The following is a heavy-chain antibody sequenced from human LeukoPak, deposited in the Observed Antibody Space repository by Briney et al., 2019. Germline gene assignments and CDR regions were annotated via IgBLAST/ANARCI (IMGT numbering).Heavy chain of an antibody. CDR1: GFTFRSYA. V-gene: IGHV3-48*04. CDR2: ISSSSSTI. Sequence: GGSLRLSCAASGFTFRSYAMSWVRQAPGKGLEWVSFISSSSSTIYYADSVKGRFTISRDNAKNSLYLQMNSLRAEDTAVYYCARDRGGSYSAIDYWGQGTLVTVSS. J-gene: IGHJ4*02. CDR3: ARDRGGSYSAIDY. D-gene: IGHD1-26*01.